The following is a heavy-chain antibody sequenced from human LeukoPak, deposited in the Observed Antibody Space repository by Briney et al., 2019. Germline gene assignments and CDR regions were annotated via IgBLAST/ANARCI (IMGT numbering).Heavy chain of an antibody. J-gene: IGHJ4*02. CDR3: ARVDPPRRLDY. V-gene: IGHV4-4*02. D-gene: IGHD2-21*02. Sequence: SGTLSLTCAVSGGSVSSTNSWSWVLQSPGKGLEWIGEIYHSGSANYNPSLRSRVTMSLDKSKNQFSLKLSSVTAADTAVYYCARVDPPRRLDYWGQGTLVTVSS. CDR2: IYHSGSA. CDR1: GGSVSSTNS.